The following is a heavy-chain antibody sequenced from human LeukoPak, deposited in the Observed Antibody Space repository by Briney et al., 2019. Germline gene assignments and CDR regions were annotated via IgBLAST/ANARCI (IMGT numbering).Heavy chain of an antibody. Sequence: GGSLRLSCAASVFTFSSYAMHWVRQAPGKGLEWVAVISYDGSNKYYADSVKGRFTISRDNSKNTLYLQMNSLRAEDTAVYYCARDTAAAGTFGRYWGQGTLVTVSS. V-gene: IGHV3-30-3*01. CDR3: ARDTAAAGTFGRY. D-gene: IGHD6-13*01. CDR1: VFTFSSYA. J-gene: IGHJ4*02. CDR2: ISYDGSNK.